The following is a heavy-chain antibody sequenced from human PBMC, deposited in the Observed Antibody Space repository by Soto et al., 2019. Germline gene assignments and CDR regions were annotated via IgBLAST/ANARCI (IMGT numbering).Heavy chain of an antibody. D-gene: IGHD5-18*01. CDR2: IIPVLGVG. V-gene: IGHV1-69*01. J-gene: IGHJ4*02. Sequence: QVQLVQSGAEVKNPGSSVRVSCKASGGTFGNHAISWVRQSPGQGLEWLGGIIPVLGVGDNAQNFQGRVTITADASTSTAYLELSSLRSEDTALYYCAREAGYTYGYVFDYWGQGTLVTVSS. CDR1: GGTFGNHA. CDR3: AREAGYTYGYVFDY.